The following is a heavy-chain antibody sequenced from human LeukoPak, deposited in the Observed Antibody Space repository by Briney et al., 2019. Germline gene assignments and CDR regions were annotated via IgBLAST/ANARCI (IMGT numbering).Heavy chain of an antibody. V-gene: IGHV4-59*11. J-gene: IGHJ4*02. CDR2: IFDTGNT. D-gene: IGHD5-18*01. CDR3: ASDQVGYGLDY. CDR1: GGPINNQY. Sequence: PSETLSLTCIVSGGPINNQYWSWIRQPLGQGLEWFGYIFDTGNTNYNPSIKSRVAISLDTSKNQFSLKLMSVTAADTAVYYCASDQVGYGLDYWGQGTLVTVSS.